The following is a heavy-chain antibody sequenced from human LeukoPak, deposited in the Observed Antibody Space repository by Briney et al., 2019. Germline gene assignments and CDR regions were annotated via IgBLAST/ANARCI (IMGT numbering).Heavy chain of an antibody. V-gene: IGHV3-7*03. D-gene: IGHD3-3*02. J-gene: IGHJ6*03. CDR3: AKDLSALLPGAHNYMDV. Sequence: GGSLRLSCAASGFTFSSYWMSWVRQAPGKGLEWVANIKQDGSEKYYVDSVKGRFTISRDNAKNSLYLQMNSLRAEDTALYYCAKDLSALLPGAHNYMDVWGYGTTVTISS. CDR1: GFTFSSYW. CDR2: IKQDGSEK.